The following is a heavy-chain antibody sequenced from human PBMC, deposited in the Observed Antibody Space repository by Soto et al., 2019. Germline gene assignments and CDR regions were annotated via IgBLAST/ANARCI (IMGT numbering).Heavy chain of an antibody. CDR1: GFTFSNYN. J-gene: IGHJ6*04. V-gene: IGHV3-48*01. Sequence: QPGGSLRLSCAASGFTFSNYNMNWVRQAPGKGLEWVSYITSSSSTIYYADSVKGRFTISRDNAGDSLYLQMNSLRAEDTAVYYCARDGATVSGVVSLMDVWGKGTTVTVSS. CDR3: ARDGATVSGVVSLMDV. D-gene: IGHD3-3*01. CDR2: ITSSSSTI.